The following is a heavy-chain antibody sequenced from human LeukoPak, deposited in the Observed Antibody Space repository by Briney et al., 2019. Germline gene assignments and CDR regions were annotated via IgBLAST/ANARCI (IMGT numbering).Heavy chain of an antibody. D-gene: IGHD3-3*01. V-gene: IGHV3-21*01. Sequence: GGSLRLSCAASGFTFSSYSMNWVRQAPGKGLEWVSSISSSSGYIYYADSVKGRFTISRDNAKNSLYLQMNSLRAEDTAVYYCARDNYDFWSGYYRMVRWFDPWGQGTLVTVSS. CDR1: GFTFSSYS. CDR3: ARDNYDFWSGYYRMVRWFDP. J-gene: IGHJ5*02. CDR2: ISSSSGYI.